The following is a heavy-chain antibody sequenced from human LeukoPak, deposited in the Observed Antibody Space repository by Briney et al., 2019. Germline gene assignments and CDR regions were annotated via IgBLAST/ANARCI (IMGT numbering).Heavy chain of an antibody. D-gene: IGHD4-17*01. CDR1: GDSISSGNYY. CDR2: IYTSGTT. CDR3: ARLRSTYWYFDL. V-gene: IGHV4-61*02. J-gene: IGHJ2*01. Sequence: SQTLSLTCTVSGDSISSGNYYWTWIRQPAGKGLEWIGRIYTSGTTHYNPSLKSRVTMSVDTSKNQFSLKLSSVTAADTAVYYCARLRSTYWYFDLWGRGTLVTVSS.